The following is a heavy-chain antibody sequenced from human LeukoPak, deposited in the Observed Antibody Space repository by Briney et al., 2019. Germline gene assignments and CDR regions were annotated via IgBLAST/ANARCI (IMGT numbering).Heavy chain of an antibody. CDR1: GGSFSGYY. CDR3: AVRGGIAAHHYYYYYYMDV. Sequence: PSETLSLTCAVYGGSFSGYYWSWLRQPPGKGLEWIGEINHSGSTNYNPSLKSRVTISVDTSKNQFSLKLSSVTAADTAVYYCAVRGGIAAHHYYYYYYMDVWGKGTTVTVSS. D-gene: IGHD6-13*01. J-gene: IGHJ6*03. CDR2: INHSGST. V-gene: IGHV4-34*01.